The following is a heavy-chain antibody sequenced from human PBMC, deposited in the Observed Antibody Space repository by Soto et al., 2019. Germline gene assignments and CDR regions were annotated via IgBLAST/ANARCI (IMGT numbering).Heavy chain of an antibody. J-gene: IGHJ6*02. V-gene: IGHV1-18*01. CDR1: GYTLTSYG. Sequence: ASVKVSCKASGYTLTSYGISWVRQAPGQGLEWMGWISAYNGNTNYAQKLQGRVTMTTDTSTSTAYMELRSLRSDDTAVYYCAMSGGIQDRWDYYYGMDVWGQGTTVTVSS. D-gene: IGHD1-1*01. CDR3: AMSGGIQDRWDYYYGMDV. CDR2: ISAYNGNT.